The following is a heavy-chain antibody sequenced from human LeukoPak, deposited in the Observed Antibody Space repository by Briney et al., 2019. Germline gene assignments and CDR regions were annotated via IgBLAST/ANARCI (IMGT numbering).Heavy chain of an antibody. J-gene: IGHJ4*02. Sequence: PGGSLRLSCAVSGFTFSDYHMSWIRQAPGKGLEWVSYTSSGGSSISHADSVKGRFTISRDNAENSLYLQMNSLRAEDTAVYYCARTAVGGRCFDYWGQGTLVTVSS. CDR2: TSSGGSSI. CDR1: GFTFSDYH. V-gene: IGHV3-11*01. CDR3: ARTAVGGRCFDY. D-gene: IGHD2-15*01.